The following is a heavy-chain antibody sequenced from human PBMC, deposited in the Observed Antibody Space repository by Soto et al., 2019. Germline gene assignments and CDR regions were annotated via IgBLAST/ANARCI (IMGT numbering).Heavy chain of an antibody. D-gene: IGHD3-3*01. CDR1: GDSFSSNIAA. V-gene: IGHV6-1*01. CDR3: AIQPYDFWSGYYTTFDY. Sequence: HTLSLTFAISGDSFSSNIAAWNWIRQSPSRGLEWLGRTYYRSKWYNDYAVSVKSRITINPDTSKKQFSLQLNSVTPEDTAVYYCAIQPYDFWSGYYTTFDYWGQGTLVTGSS. J-gene: IGHJ4*02. CDR2: TYYRSKWYN.